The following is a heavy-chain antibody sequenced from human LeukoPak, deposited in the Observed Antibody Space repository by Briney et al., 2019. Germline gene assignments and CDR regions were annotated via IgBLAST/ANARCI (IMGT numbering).Heavy chain of an antibody. J-gene: IGHJ4*02. V-gene: IGHV3-7*01. CDR1: GFTFSNYY. Sequence: PGGSLRLSCAASGFTFSNYYMNWVRQAPGKGLEWVANIKQDGSEKYYVDSVRGRFTISRDNAKSTLYLQMNSLRAEDTAVYYCAKSTTVTTQQRGYFDYWGQGTLVTVSS. CDR3: AKSTTVTTQQRGYFDY. D-gene: IGHD4-11*01. CDR2: IKQDGSEK.